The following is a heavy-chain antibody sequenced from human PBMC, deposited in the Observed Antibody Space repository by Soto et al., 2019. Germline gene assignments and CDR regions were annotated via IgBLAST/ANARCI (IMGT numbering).Heavy chain of an antibody. CDR3: AHSRHYYDSSGHDAFDI. J-gene: IGHJ3*02. V-gene: IGHV2-5*02. CDR1: GFSLSTSGVG. CDR2: IYWVDDK. Sequence: QITLKESGPTLVKPTQTLTLTCTFSGFSLSTSGVGVGWIRQPPGKALEWLALIYWVDDKRYSPSLKSRLTITKDTSKNQVVLTMTNMDPVDTATYYCAHSRHYYDSSGHDAFDIWGQGTMVTVSS. D-gene: IGHD3-22*01.